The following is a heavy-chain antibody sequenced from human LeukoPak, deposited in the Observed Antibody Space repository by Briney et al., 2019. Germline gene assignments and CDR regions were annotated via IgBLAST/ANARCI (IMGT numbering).Heavy chain of an antibody. CDR1: GGSISSSSYY. CDR3: ARRDSGSYYDAFDI. D-gene: IGHD1-26*01. Sequence: SETLSLTCTVSGGSISSSSYYWGWIRQPPGKGLEWNGSIYYSGSTYYNPSLKSRVTISVDTSKNQFSLKLSSVTAADTAVYYCARRDSGSYYDAFDIWGQGTMVTVSS. CDR2: IYYSGST. V-gene: IGHV4-39*01. J-gene: IGHJ3*02.